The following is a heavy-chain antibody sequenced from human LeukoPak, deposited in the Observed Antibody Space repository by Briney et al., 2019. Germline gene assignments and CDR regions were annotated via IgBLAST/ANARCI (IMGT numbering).Heavy chain of an antibody. CDR3: ATAPSGSYFDY. D-gene: IGHD1-26*01. Sequence: GGSLRLSCAASGFTFTSYAMNWVRQAPGKGLEWVSTISDSGGSTYYADPVKGRFTISRDNSKNTLYLQINSLRAEDTAVYYCATAPSGSYFDYWGQGTLVTVSS. CDR1: GFTFTSYA. V-gene: IGHV3-23*01. J-gene: IGHJ4*02. CDR2: ISDSGGST.